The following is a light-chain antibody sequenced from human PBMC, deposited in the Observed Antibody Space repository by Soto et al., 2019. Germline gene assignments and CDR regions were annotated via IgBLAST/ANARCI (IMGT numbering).Light chain of an antibody. J-gene: IGKJ1*01. CDR1: QSISTS. Sequence: DIQMTQTPSALSASVGDRVTITCRASQSISTSLAWYQQRPGKAPKLLIYDASSLESGVPSRFSGRRSGTEFTLTISSLQPDDFATYYCQQYNSYPWTFGQGTRWIS. CDR3: QQYNSYPWT. CDR2: DAS. V-gene: IGKV1-5*01.